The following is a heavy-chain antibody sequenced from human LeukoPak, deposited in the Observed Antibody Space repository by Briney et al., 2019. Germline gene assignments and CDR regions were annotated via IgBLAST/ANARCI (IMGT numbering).Heavy chain of an antibody. Sequence: GGSLRLSCAASGVTFSSFAMSWVRQAPGKGLEWVSTISGLGDNTYYADSVKGRFTISRDNSKNTLYLQMNSLSAEDTAVYYCAKARPKIWLAPHYWGQGTLVTVSS. D-gene: IGHD6-19*01. J-gene: IGHJ4*02. CDR3: AKARPKIWLAPHY. V-gene: IGHV3-23*01. CDR2: ISGLGDNT. CDR1: GVTFSSFA.